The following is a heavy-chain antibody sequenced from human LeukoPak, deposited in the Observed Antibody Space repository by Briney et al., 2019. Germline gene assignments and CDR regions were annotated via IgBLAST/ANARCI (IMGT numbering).Heavy chain of an antibody. J-gene: IGHJ2*01. CDR2: INHSGST. CDR1: GGSFSGHH. CDR3: ARLTSSWYQDWYFDL. D-gene: IGHD6-13*01. V-gene: IGHV4-34*01. Sequence: SETLSLTCSVYGGSFSGHHWSWIRQSPGKGLEWIGEINHSGSTNYNPSLKSRVAISVDTSKKQFSLKLSSVTATDTAVYYCARLTSSWYQDWYFDLWGRGTLVTVSS.